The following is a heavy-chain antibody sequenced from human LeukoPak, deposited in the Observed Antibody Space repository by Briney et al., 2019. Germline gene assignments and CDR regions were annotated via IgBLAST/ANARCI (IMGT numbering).Heavy chain of an antibody. CDR3: AKSTAMATTLFAY. V-gene: IGHV3-23*01. J-gene: IGHJ4*02. CDR1: GFTFSNSA. CDR2: ISDSGGT. D-gene: IGHD5-24*01. Sequence: GGSLRLSCAASGFTFSNSAMTWVRQAPGKGLEWVSTISDSGGTYYADSVKGRFTISRDNSKNTLYLQMNSLRAGDTAIYYCAKSTAMATTLFAYWGQGALVTVSS.